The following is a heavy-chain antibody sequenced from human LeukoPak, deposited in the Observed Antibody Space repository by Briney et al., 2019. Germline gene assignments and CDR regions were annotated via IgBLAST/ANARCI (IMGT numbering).Heavy chain of an antibody. J-gene: IGHJ4*02. D-gene: IGHD5-24*01. CDR3: ARFLRDGYNAVYYFDH. V-gene: IGHV4-59*01. Sequence: SETLSLTCTASGGSLTNFYWGWIRQPPGKGLEWLGYIYYSGSTTYNPSLKSRVTISVDTSKNQFSLKLSSVTAADTAMYYCARFLRDGYNAVYYFDHWGQGTLVTVSS. CDR1: GGSLTNFY. CDR2: IYYSGST.